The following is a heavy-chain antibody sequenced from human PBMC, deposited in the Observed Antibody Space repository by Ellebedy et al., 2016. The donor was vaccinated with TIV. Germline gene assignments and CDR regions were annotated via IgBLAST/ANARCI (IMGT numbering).Heavy chain of an antibody. J-gene: IGHJ4*02. Sequence: AASVKVSCKASGYTLSDYDVTWVRQASGQGLEWLGWFSPKNDNRTYYAPKFQGRVTMTEDTSTDTAYMELSSLRSEDTAVYYCATDLQQWLGFDYWGQGTLVTVSS. D-gene: IGHD6-19*01. CDR2: FSPKNDNRT. CDR3: ATDLQQWLGFDY. V-gene: IGHV1-18*01. CDR1: GYTLSDYD.